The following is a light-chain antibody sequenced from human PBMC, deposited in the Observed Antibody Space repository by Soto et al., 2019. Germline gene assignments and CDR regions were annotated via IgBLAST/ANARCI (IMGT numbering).Light chain of an antibody. CDR3: SSFTSSNTVV. J-gene: IGLJ2*01. CDR2: EVS. CDR1: SSDVGAYNY. V-gene: IGLV2-14*01. Sequence: QSALTQPASVSGSPGQSNTISCTRTSSDVGAYNYVSWYQQHPGKAPKLMISEVSKRPSGVSNRFSGSKSGNTASLTISGLQDEDEAHYYCSSFTSSNTVVFGGGTKLTVL.